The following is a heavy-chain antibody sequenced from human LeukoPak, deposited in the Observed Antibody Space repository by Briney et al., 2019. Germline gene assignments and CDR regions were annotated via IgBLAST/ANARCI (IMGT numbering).Heavy chain of an antibody. CDR3: ARDGGAGYSYGYMFDY. D-gene: IGHD5-18*01. CDR2: IYYSGST. J-gene: IGHJ4*02. Sequence: PSETLSLTCTVSGGSVSSYYWSWIRPPPGKGLEWMGYIYYSGSTNYNTSLKSRVTISVDTSKNQFSLKLSSVTAADTAVYYCARDGGAGYSYGYMFDYWGQGTLVTVSS. CDR1: GGSVSSYY. V-gene: IGHV4-59*02.